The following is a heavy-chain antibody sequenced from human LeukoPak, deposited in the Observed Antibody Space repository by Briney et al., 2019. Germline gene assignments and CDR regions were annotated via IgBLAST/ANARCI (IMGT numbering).Heavy chain of an antibody. J-gene: IGHJ4*02. CDR2: IYHSGST. CDR3: ARNATYPFDS. CDR1: GYSISSDCY. Sequence: SETLSLTCAVSGYSISSDCYWGWIRQPPGKGLEWIGSIYHSGSTSYNPSLKSRVTISVDTSKNQFSLKLTSVTAAGSAVYYCARNATYPFDSWGQGTLVTVSS. V-gene: IGHV4-38-2*01.